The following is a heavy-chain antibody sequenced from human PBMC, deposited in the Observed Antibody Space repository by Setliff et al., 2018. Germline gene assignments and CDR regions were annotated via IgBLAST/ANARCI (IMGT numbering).Heavy chain of an antibody. V-gene: IGHV1-18*01. CDR2: VSTYNGDT. Sequence: ASVKVSCKASGNSFSSFSITWVRQAPGQGLEWMGWVSTYNGDTKYAQNIRGRVTMTTDMSTSTVYMELRTLRSDDTAVYFCARRPIALAGYRKGAFDIWGQGTMVTVSS. D-gene: IGHD6-19*01. CDR3: ARRPIALAGYRKGAFDI. CDR1: GNSFSSFS. J-gene: IGHJ3*02.